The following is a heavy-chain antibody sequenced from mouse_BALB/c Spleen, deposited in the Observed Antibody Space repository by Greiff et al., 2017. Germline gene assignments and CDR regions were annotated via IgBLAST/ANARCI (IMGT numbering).Heavy chain of an antibody. V-gene: IGHV1-5*01. CDR1: GYTFTSYW. Sequence: VQLQQSGTVLARPGASVKMSCKASGYTFTSYWMHWVKQRPGQGLEWIGAIYPGNSDTSYNQKFKGKAKLTAVTSTSTAYMELSSLTNEDSAVYYCTIYDGVEYYFDYWGQGTTLTVSS. D-gene: IGHD2-12*01. J-gene: IGHJ2*01. CDR3: TIYDGVEYYFDY. CDR2: IYPGNSDT.